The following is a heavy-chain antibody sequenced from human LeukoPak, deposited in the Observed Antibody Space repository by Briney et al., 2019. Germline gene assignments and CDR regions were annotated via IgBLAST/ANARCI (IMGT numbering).Heavy chain of an antibody. CDR1: EFTFRNYN. CDR2: ISSSSIYI. V-gene: IGHV3-21*01. D-gene: IGHD4-11*01. J-gene: IGHJ4*02. Sequence: PGGSLRLSCAASEFTFRNYNMNWVRQAPGKGLEWVSSISSSSIYIYYADSVKGRFTISRDNAKNSLYLQMNSLRAEDTAVYYCARDPGGNYYLEYWGQGTLVTVSS. CDR3: ARDPGGNYYLEY.